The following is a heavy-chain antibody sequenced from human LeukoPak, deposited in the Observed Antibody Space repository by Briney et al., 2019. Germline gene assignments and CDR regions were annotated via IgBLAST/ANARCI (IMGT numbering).Heavy chain of an antibody. J-gene: IGHJ4*02. Sequence: GGSLRPSCAASGFTLSSSWTYWVRQDAGKGLVWVSRIISDGSNTSYADSVKGRFTISRDNAKNTLYLQMNSLRPEDTAVYYCATIAAAGEYFDYWGQGTLVTVSS. V-gene: IGHV3-74*01. D-gene: IGHD6-13*01. CDR2: IISDGSNT. CDR3: ATIAAAGEYFDY. CDR1: GFTLSSSW.